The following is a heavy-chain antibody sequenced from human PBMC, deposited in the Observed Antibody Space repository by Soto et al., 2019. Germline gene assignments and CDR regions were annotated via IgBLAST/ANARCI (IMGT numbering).Heavy chain of an antibody. J-gene: IGHJ4*02. CDR2: ITATGDRT. Sequence: GGSLRLSCADSGFRFSSYSMSWVRQTPGKGLEWVAAITATGDRTYYADSVTGRFTISRDNSKKTHYLQMTSLRAEDTAMYYCATMNGYFEYWGQGTPVTSPQ. CDR1: GFRFSSYS. D-gene: IGHD3-22*01. CDR3: ATMNGYFEY. V-gene: IGHV3-23*01.